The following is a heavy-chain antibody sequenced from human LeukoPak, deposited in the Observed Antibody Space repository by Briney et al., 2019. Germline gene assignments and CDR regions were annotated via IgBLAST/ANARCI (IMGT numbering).Heavy chain of an antibody. CDR2: INHSGST. CDR3: ARGPRTGVVPAAIFDY. Sequence: SETLSLTCAVYGGSFSGYYWSWIRQPPGKGLEWIGEINHSGSTNYNPSLKSRVTISVDTSKNQFSLKLSSVTAADTAVYYCARGPRTGVVPAAIFDYWGQGTLVTVSS. V-gene: IGHV4-34*01. D-gene: IGHD2-2*01. CDR1: GGSFSGYY. J-gene: IGHJ4*02.